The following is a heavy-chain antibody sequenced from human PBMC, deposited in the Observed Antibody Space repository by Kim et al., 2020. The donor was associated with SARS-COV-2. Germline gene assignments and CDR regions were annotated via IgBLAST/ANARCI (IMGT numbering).Heavy chain of an antibody. CDR1: GGSFSGYY. J-gene: IGHJ4*02. CDR2: INHSGST. CDR3: ALRRIGLAKQRGGFDY. Sequence: SETLSLTCAVYGGSFSGYYWSWIRQPPGKGLEWIGEINHSGSTNYNPSLKSRVTISVDTSKNQFSLKLSSVTAADTAVYYCALRRIGLAKQRGGFDYWGQGTLVTVSS. V-gene: IGHV4-34*01. D-gene: IGHD1-1*01.